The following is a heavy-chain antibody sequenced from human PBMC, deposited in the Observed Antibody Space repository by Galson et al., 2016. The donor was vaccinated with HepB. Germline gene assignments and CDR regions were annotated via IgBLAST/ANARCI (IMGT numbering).Heavy chain of an antibody. CDR1: GFTFNTYA. J-gene: IGHJ6*03. CDR2: ISGNGIGT. Sequence: SLRLSCAASGFTFNTYAMTWVRQAPGKGLECVATISGNGIGTAYAGSVRGRFTISRDNSKNTVFLQMTALRVEDTAVYYRARDYSRSGPVYSYYYMDVWGKGTTVTVSS. CDR3: ARDYSRSGPVYSYYYMDV. D-gene: IGHD6-13*01. V-gene: IGHV3-23*01.